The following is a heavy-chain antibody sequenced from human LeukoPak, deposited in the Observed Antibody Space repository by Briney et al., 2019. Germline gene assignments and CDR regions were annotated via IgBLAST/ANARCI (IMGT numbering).Heavy chain of an antibody. CDR3: ARPRVGATGWFDP. D-gene: IGHD1-26*01. J-gene: IGHJ5*02. V-gene: IGHV3-48*01. CDR1: GFSFSSYS. CDR2: ISSSSSTI. Sequence: GGSLRLSCAASGFSFSSYSMNWVRQAPGKGLEWVSYISSSSSTIYYADSVKGRFTISRDNAKNSLYLQMNSLRAEDTAVYYCARPRVGATGWFDPWGQGTLVTVSS.